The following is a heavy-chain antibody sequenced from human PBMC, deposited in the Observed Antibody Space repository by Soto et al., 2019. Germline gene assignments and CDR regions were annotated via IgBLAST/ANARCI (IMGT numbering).Heavy chain of an antibody. CDR1: GGSISSSSYY. CDR2: IYYSGST. Sequence: KPSETLSLTCTVSGGSISSSSYYWGWIRQPPGKGLEWIGSIYYSGSTYYNPSLKSRVTISVDTSENQFSLKLSSVTAADTAVYYCARQAVSSGYSPDAFDIWGQGTMVTVSS. CDR3: ARQAVSSGYSPDAFDI. V-gene: IGHV4-39*01. D-gene: IGHD3-22*01. J-gene: IGHJ3*02.